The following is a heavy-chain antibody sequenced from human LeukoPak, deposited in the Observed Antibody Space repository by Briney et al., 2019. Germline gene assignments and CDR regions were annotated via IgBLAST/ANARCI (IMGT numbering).Heavy chain of an antibody. CDR3: ARDGPICSGGSCYSGYNWFDP. Sequence: ASVKVSCKASGYTFTGYYMHWVRQAPGQGLEWMGWINPNSGGTNYAQKFQGRVTMTRDTSISTAYMELSRLRSDDTAVYYCARDGPICSGGSCYSGYNWFDPWGQGTLVTVSS. V-gene: IGHV1-2*02. CDR2: INPNSGGT. D-gene: IGHD2-15*01. J-gene: IGHJ5*02. CDR1: GYTFTGYY.